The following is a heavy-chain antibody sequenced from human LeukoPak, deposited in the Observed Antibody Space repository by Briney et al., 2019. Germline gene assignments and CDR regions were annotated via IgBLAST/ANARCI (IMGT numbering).Heavy chain of an antibody. CDR3: ARGVYDSSGYRTDTYDY. CDR2: IYHSGSA. D-gene: IGHD3-22*01. J-gene: IGHJ4*02. V-gene: IGHV4-38-2*02. Sequence: SETLSLTCTVSGYSISSGYYWGWIRQPPGKGLEWIGSIYHSGSAYYNPSLKSRVTISVDTSKNQFSLKLSSVTAADTAVYYCARGVYDSSGYRTDTYDYWGQGTLVTVSS. CDR1: GYSISSGYY.